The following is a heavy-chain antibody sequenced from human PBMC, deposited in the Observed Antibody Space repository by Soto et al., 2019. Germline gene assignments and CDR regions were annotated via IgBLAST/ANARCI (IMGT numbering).Heavy chain of an antibody. J-gene: IGHJ6*03. CDR2: IYYSGST. CDR1: GGSISSYY. V-gene: IGHV4-59*01. D-gene: IGHD3-3*01. CDR3: ARDPGYDFWSGYYKGQRYYYYYMDV. Sequence: SETLSLTCTVSGGSISSYYWSWIRQPPGKGLEWIGYIYYSGSTNYNPSLKSRVTISVDTSKNQFSLKLSSVTAADTAVYYCARDPGYDFWSGYYKGQRYYYYYMDVWGKGTTVTVSS.